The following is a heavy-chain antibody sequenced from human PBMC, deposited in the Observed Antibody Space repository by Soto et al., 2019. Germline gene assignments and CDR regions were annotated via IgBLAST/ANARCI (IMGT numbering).Heavy chain of an antibody. CDR3: TRDMLKQPLVGFQDNWFDP. V-gene: IGHV4-59*01. CDR2: IYYSGST. Sequence: SEMLSLTCTVSGGSISSYYWSWIRQPPGKGLEWIGYIYYSGSTNYNPSLKSRVTISVDTSKNQFSLKLSSVTAADTAVYYCTRDMLKQPLVGFQDNWFDPWGQGTLVTVSS. J-gene: IGHJ5*01. CDR1: GGSISSYY. D-gene: IGHD3-10*02.